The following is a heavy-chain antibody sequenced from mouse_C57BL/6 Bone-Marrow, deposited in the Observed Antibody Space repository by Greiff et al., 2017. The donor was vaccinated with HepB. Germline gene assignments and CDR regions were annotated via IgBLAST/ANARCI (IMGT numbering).Heavy chain of an antibody. Sequence: EVKLVESEGGLVQPGSSMKLSCTASGFTFSDYYMAWVRQVPEKGLEWVANINYDGSSTYYLDSLKSRFIISRDNAKNILYLQMSSLKSEDTATYYCARDRGLRRDWYFDVWGTGTTVTVSS. CDR1: GFTFSDYY. D-gene: IGHD2-2*01. V-gene: IGHV5-16*01. CDR3: ARDRGLRRDWYFDV. J-gene: IGHJ1*03. CDR2: INYDGSST.